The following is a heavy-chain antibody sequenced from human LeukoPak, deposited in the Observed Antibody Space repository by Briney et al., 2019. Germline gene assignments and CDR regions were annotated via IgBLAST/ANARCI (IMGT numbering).Heavy chain of an antibody. CDR1: GFTFDDYG. Sequence: GGSLRLSCAASGFTFDDYGMSWVRQGPGKGLEWVSGINWNGGNTGYADSVKGRFTIFRDNAKNSLYLEMDSLRVEDTALYYCAGTSDGSWFDPWGQGTLVTVSS. CDR2: INWNGGNT. D-gene: IGHD2-15*01. CDR3: AGTSDGSWFDP. J-gene: IGHJ5*02. V-gene: IGHV3-20*04.